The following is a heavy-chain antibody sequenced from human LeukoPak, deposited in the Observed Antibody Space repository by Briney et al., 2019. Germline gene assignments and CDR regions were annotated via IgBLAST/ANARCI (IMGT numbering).Heavy chain of an antibody. CDR1: GFTFTSYS. D-gene: IGHD6-13*01. V-gene: IGHV3-7*01. CDR3: ARAHFSLAAAGPFDY. J-gene: IGHJ4*02. CDR2: IKQDGSEK. Sequence: PGGSLRLSCAASGFTFTSYSMSWVRQAPGKGLEWVANIKQDGSEKYYVDSVKGRFTISRDNAKNSLYLQMNSLRAEDTAVYYCARAHFSLAAAGPFDYWGQGTLVTVSS.